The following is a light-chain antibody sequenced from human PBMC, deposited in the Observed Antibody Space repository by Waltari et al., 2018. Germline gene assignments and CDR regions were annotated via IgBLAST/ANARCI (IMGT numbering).Light chain of an antibody. CDR2: DVI. CDR3: SAFTSRSPVV. Sequence: QSALTQPASLSGSPGQSIPITCTGTSSDVGAYNNVSCYQHHPGKVPKLMIYDVISRPSQVSNRFSGSTSGNTASLTISRLQAEYEADYYCSAFTSRSPVVFGGGTKLTVL. V-gene: IGLV2-14*03. J-gene: IGLJ2*01. CDR1: SSDVGAYNN.